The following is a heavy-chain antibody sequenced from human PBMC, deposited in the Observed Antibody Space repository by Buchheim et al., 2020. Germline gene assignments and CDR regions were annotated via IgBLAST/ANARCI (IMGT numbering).Heavy chain of an antibody. CDR1: GFTFTTSP. V-gene: IGHV3-23*01. CDR2: ISASGAGT. CDR3: AKNSVHGDWPEY. J-gene: IGHJ4*02. Sequence: EVQLLESGGGLVQPGGSPRLSCAASGFTFTTSPMSWVRQAPGKGLEWVSAISASGAGTSYADSVKGRFTMSRDYSKNTLYLQMNSLRVEDTAVYYCAKNSVHGDWPEYWGQGTL. D-gene: IGHD4-17*01.